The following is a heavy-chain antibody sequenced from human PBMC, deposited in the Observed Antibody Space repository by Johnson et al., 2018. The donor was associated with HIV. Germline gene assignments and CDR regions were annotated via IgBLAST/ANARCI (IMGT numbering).Heavy chain of an antibody. J-gene: IGHJ3*02. V-gene: IGHV3-20*04. CDR3: ARAGLSYCGGDCYRILDI. CDR1: GFTFDDYG. D-gene: IGHD2-21*01. CDR2: INWRGGST. Sequence: VQLVESGGGVVRPGGSRRLSCAASGFTFDDYGMSWVRQAPGKGLEWVSGINWRGGSTGYAASVKGRLPISRDNARNSLYLQMNSLRAEDTAVYYCARAGLSYCGGDCYRILDIWGQGTMVTVSS.